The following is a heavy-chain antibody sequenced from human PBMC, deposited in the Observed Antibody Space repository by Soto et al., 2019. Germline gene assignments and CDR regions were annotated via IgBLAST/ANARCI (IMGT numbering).Heavy chain of an antibody. CDR1: GYTFTNYW. Sequence: PGESLKISCTGSGYTFTNYWIGWVRQVPGKGLEWMGLFYPGDSDTRYSPSFQGQVTMSADKSISTAYLQWSSLKASDTAMYYCARRESIAARPFDYWGQGTLVTVSS. D-gene: IGHD6-6*01. V-gene: IGHV5-51*01. CDR3: ARRESIAARPFDY. J-gene: IGHJ4*02. CDR2: FYPGDSDT.